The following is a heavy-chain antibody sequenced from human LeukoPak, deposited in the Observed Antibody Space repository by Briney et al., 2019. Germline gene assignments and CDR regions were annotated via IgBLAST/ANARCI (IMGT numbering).Heavy chain of an antibody. CDR1: GSTFSSYW. CDR3: ARDTDYYGIGYFDY. D-gene: IGHD3-10*01. V-gene: IGHV3-7*01. J-gene: IGHJ4*02. Sequence: GGSLRLSCAASGSTFSSYWMSWVRQAPGKGLEWVANIKQDGSEKYYVDSVKGRFTISRDNAKNSLYLQMNSLRAEDTAVYYCARDTDYYGIGYFDYWGQGTLVTVSS. CDR2: IKQDGSEK.